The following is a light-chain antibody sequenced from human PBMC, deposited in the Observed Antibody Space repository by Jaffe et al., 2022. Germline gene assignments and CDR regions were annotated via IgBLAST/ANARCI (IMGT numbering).Light chain of an antibody. V-gene: IGKV3-20*01. CDR2: GAS. CDR3: QQCGASPLT. Sequence: EIVLTQSPDTLSLSPGERATLSCRASQSVSRNYLAWYQQKPGQAPRLLIYGASSRATGIPERFSGSGSGTDFTLTISRLESDDFAVYYCQQCGASPLTFGGGTKVEIK. CDR1: QSVSRNY. J-gene: IGKJ4*01.